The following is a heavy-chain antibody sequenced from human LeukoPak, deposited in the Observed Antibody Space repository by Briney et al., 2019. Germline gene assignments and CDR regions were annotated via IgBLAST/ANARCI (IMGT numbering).Heavy chain of an antibody. V-gene: IGHV1-8*01. D-gene: IGHD3-10*01. CDR1: GYTFTSYD. CDR3: ARGHYYGSGSYENGMDV. Sequence: GASVKVSCKASGYTFTSYDINWVRQATGQGLEWMGWMNPNSGNTGYAQKFQGRVNMTRNTSISTAYMELSSLRSEDTAVYYCARGHYYGSGSYENGMDVWGQGTTVTVSS. CDR2: MNPNSGNT. J-gene: IGHJ6*02.